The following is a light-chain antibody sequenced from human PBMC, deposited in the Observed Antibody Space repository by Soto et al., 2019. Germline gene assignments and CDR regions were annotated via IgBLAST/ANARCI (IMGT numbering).Light chain of an antibody. Sequence: TQSPGTLSSSPGERATLSCRAIQSLSSSSLAWYQQNPGQAPRLLIYGASSRATGIPDRFSGNGSGTDFTLTISRLEPEDFAVYYCQQYGSSPPITFGQGTRLEIK. J-gene: IGKJ5*01. CDR1: QSLSSSS. CDR2: GAS. V-gene: IGKV3-20*01. CDR3: QQYGSSPPIT.